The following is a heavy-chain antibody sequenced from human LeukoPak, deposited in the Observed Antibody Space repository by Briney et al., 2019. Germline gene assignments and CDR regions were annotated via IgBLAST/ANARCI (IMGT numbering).Heavy chain of an antibody. Sequence: GGSLRLSCAASGFTFSSYSMNWVRQAPGKGLEWVSYISSSSTIYYADSVKGRFTISRDNAKNSLYLQMNSLRAEDTAVYYCARDLGYCSSTSCYTGGGDYWGQGTLVTVSS. J-gene: IGHJ4*02. CDR2: ISSSSTI. D-gene: IGHD2-2*02. CDR1: GFTFSSYS. V-gene: IGHV3-48*01. CDR3: ARDLGYCSSTSCYTGGGDY.